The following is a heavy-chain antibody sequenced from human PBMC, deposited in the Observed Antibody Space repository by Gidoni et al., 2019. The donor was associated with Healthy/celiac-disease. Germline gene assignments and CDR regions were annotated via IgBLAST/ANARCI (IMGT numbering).Heavy chain of an antibody. CDR1: GYSFTSYW. J-gene: IGHJ6*03. Sequence: EVQLVQSGAEVKKPGESLKISCKGSGYSFTSYWIGWVRQMPGKGLEWMGIIYPGDSDTRYSPSFQGQVTISADKSISTAYLQWSSLKASDTAMYYCARHSWQPIHYYYMDVWGKGTTVTVSS. V-gene: IGHV5-51*01. D-gene: IGHD6-13*01. CDR2: IYPGDSDT. CDR3: ARHSWQPIHYYYMDV.